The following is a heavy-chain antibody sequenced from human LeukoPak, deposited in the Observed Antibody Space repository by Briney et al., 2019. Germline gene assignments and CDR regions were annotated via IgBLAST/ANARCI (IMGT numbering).Heavy chain of an antibody. CDR1: GYTFTSYY. V-gene: IGHV1-46*01. CDR2: INPSGGST. CDR3: ARGELRYFDWLNPGGFDY. J-gene: IGHJ4*02. D-gene: IGHD3-9*01. Sequence: ASVKVSCKASGYTFTSYYMHWVRQAPGQGLEWMGIINPSGGSTSYAQKFQGRVTMTRDTSTSTVYMELSSLRSEDTAVYYCARGELRYFDWLNPGGFDYWGQGTLITVSS.